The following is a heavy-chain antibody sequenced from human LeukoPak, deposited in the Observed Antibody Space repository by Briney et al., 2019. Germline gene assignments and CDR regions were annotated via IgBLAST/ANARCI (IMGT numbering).Heavy chain of an antibody. CDR1: GASLSSSY. J-gene: IGHJ4*02. Sequence: PSETLSLTCSVSGASLSSSYWNWIRQPAGKGLEWIGRIYTSGHTNYNPSLRSRVTMSVDTSKNQFSLRLDSVTAADTAFYYCARDCSGGTCYDGTVDYWGQGALVTVSS. CDR3: ARDCSGGTCYDGTVDY. D-gene: IGHD2-15*01. CDR2: IYTSGHT. V-gene: IGHV4-4*07.